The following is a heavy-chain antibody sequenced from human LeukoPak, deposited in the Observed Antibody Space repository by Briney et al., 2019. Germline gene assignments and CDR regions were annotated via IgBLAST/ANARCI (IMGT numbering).Heavy chain of an antibody. J-gene: IGHJ4*02. D-gene: IGHD5-24*01. CDR2: ISGSGDST. CDR3: TRDPFDY. CDR1: GFSFSSHA. V-gene: IGHV3-23*01. Sequence: GGSLRLSCGASGFSFSSHATNWVRQAPGKGLEWVSLISGSGDSTYYADSVKGRFTVPRDNSKNTLYLQMNSLRAEDTDVYYCTRDPFDYWGQGTLVTVSS.